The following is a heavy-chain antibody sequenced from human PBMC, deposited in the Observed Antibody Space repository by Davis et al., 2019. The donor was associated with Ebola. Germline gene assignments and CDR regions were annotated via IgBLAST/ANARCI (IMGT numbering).Heavy chain of an antibody. V-gene: IGHV3-30*03. CDR3: ARLDEDDYLTGPDY. D-gene: IGHD3-9*01. CDR1: GFTFSSYG. CDR2: ISYDGSNK. Sequence: PGGSLRLSCAASGFTFSSYGMHWVRQAPGKGLEWVAFISYDGSNKDCADSVKGRFTISRDNSKNTVDLQMNSLRAEYTAVYYCARLDEDDYLTGPDYWGQGTLVTVSS. J-gene: IGHJ4*02.